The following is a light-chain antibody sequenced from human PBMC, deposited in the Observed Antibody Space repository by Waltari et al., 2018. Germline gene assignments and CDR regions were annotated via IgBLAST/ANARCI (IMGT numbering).Light chain of an antibody. V-gene: IGKV2-30*01. CDR2: KVS. CDR1: QRLVYTDGISN. CDR3: RQATNWPVT. Sequence: DVGLTQSPLSLPVTLGQPASLSCRSSQRLVYTDGISNLNWLHQRPGHAPRRLMYKVSIRGSAAPNRCSGSASGTEFTWMISSVEADDVGVYFCRQATNWPVTFCEGTRLE. J-gene: IGKJ5*01.